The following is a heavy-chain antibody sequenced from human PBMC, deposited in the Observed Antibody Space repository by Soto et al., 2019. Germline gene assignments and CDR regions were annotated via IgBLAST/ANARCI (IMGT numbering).Heavy chain of an antibody. D-gene: IGHD3-16*02. CDR3: ARGYIAMSGLGH. CDR1: GDTFTDYY. Sequence: ASVKVSCRASGDTFTDYYIHWVRQAPGQGLEWMGTVNPSGGHTTYAQHFLGRVTISRDNSKNTLYLQMNSLNPEYTAVYYCARGYIAMSGLGHWGQGTLVTVSS. J-gene: IGHJ4*02. CDR2: VNPSGGHT. V-gene: IGHV1-46*01.